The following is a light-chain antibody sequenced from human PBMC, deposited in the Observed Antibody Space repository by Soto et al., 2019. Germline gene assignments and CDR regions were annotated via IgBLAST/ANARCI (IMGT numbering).Light chain of an antibody. CDR3: CSYSGSDSLL. CDR2: DVS. Sequence: SVLTQPRSVSGSPGESVTISCSGTSSDVGSYNYVSWYQQYPGKTPKVMIYDVSERPSEVPVRFSGSKSGNTASLTISGLQAEDEAEYFCCSYSGSDSLLFGGGTKLTVL. V-gene: IGLV2-11*01. CDR1: SSDVGSYNY. J-gene: IGLJ2*01.